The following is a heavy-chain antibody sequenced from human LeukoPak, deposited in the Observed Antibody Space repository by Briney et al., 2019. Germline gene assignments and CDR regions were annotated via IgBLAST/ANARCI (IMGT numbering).Heavy chain of an antibody. V-gene: IGHV3-30*18. Sequence: PGRSLRLSCAASGFTFSSYGMHWVRQAPGKGLEWVAVISYDGSNKYYADSVKGRFTISRDNSKNTLYLQMNSLRAEDTAVYYCAKNGGDSQSSLDYWGQGTLVTVSS. J-gene: IGHJ4*02. CDR2: ISYDGSNK. CDR1: GFTFSSYG. CDR3: AKNGGDSQSSLDY. D-gene: IGHD4-23*01.